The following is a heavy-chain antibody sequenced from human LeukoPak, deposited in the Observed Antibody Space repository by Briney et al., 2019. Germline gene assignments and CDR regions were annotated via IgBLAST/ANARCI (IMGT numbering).Heavy chain of an antibody. CDR3: AREGKDLRLGYYNSAEDV. Sequence: PGGSLRLSCAASGFPFSGYSLHWVRQAPGKGLEWVSSISSSAAYIAYADSVKGRFTISRDNAKDSLYLQMNNLRAGDTAVYYCAREGKDLRLGYYNSAEDVWGQGTTVSVSS. CDR1: GFPFSGYS. CDR2: ISSSAAYI. D-gene: IGHD2-15*01. J-gene: IGHJ6*02. V-gene: IGHV3-21*01.